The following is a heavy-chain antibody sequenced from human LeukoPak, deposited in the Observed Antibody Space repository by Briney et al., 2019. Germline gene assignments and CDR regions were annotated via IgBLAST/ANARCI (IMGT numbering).Heavy chain of an antibody. Sequence: GGSLRLSCSASGFTFSLYAMHWVRQAPGRGLEYVSAITSSGGSTYYADSVKGRFTISRDNSKNTLYLHMSTLRPEDTAVYYCAYSSGYYHWGQGTLVTVSS. CDR2: ITSSGGST. CDR3: AYSSGYYH. D-gene: IGHD3-22*01. V-gene: IGHV3-64D*06. CDR1: GFTFSLYA. J-gene: IGHJ1*01.